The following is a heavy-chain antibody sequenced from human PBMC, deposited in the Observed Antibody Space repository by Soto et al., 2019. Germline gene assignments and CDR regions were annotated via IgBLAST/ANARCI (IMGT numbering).Heavy chain of an antibody. V-gene: IGHV4-34*01. CDR3: ARAVGATSVSSSDY. J-gene: IGHJ4*02. CDR2: INHSGST. Sequence: PSETLSLTCAVYGGSFSGYYWSWIRQPPGKGLEWIGEINHSGSTNYNPSLKSRVTISVDTSKNQFSLKLSSVTAADTAVYYCARAVGATSVSSSDYWGQGTLVTVSS. D-gene: IGHD1-26*01. CDR1: GGSFSGYY.